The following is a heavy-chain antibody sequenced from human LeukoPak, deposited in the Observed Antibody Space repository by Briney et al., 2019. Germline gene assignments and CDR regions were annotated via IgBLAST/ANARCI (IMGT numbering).Heavy chain of an antibody. Sequence: PGGSLRLSCAASGFTFSSYAMHWVRQAPGKGLEWVAVISYDGSNKYYADSVKGRFTISRDNSKNTLYLQMNSLRAEDTAVYYCARDRSIVVVRRGEDAFDIWGQGTMVTVSS. CDR3: ARDRSIVVVRRGEDAFDI. CDR1: GFTFSSYA. CDR2: ISYDGSNK. V-gene: IGHV3-30-3*01. J-gene: IGHJ3*02. D-gene: IGHD3-22*01.